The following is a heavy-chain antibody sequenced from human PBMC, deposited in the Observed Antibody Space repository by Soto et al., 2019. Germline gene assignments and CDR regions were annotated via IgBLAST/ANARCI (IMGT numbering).Heavy chain of an antibody. J-gene: IGHJ3*01. CDR2: ISGGGDGT. Sequence: EVQLLESGGGLVRPGGSLRLSCAASGFTFYNYAMNWVRQAPGKGLEWVSTISGGGDGTYYADSGKGRFTISRDNSRNTVYLHMISLRAEDTAVYYCAKKGLGSLATYCTTGDCHYAFDVWGQGTLVTVSS. CDR3: AKKGLGSLATYCTTGDCHYAFDV. V-gene: IGHV3-23*01. D-gene: IGHD2-8*01. CDR1: GFTFYNYA.